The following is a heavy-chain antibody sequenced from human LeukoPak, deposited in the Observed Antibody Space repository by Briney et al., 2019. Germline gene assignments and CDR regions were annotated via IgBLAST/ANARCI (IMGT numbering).Heavy chain of an antibody. CDR2: IYPGDSDT. Sequence: RGESLKISCKGSGYSFTTYWIGWVRQMPGKGLEWRGIIYPGDSDTIYSPSFQGQVTISADKFISPAYLQWSSLKASDHAMYYCARHMGIAVAGLLTYYFDYWGKGTLVTVSS. V-gene: IGHV5-51*01. CDR1: GYSFTTYW. D-gene: IGHD6-19*01. CDR3: ARHMGIAVAGLLTYYFDY. J-gene: IGHJ4*02.